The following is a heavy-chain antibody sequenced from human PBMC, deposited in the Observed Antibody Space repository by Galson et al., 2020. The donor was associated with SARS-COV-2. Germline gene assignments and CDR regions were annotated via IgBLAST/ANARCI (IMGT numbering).Heavy chain of an antibody. J-gene: IGHJ4*02. D-gene: IGHD6-19*01. Sequence: GESLKISCAASGFAFSSYWMHWLRQAPGKGLEWVANIQHNGGERYYLESVTGRFTISRDNVRSSLSLQMDSLRVEDTAVYYCARSAGSGWYDYWGRGTLVTVSS. CDR2: IQHNGGER. CDR3: ARSAGSGWYDY. CDR1: GFAFSSYW. V-gene: IGHV3-7*01.